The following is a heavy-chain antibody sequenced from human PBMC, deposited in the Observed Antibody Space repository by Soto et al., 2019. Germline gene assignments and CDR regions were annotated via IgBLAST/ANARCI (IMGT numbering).Heavy chain of an antibody. CDR1: GYTFTSYG. Sequence: ASVKVSCKASGYTFTSYGISWVRQAPGQGLEWMGWISAYNGNTNYAQKFQDRVTMTTDTSTGTAYMELRSLRSDDTAVYYCARAAYEILTGYYRRWGQGTLVTVSS. J-gene: IGHJ4*02. CDR3: ARAAYEILTGYYRR. V-gene: IGHV1-18*01. D-gene: IGHD3-9*01. CDR2: ISAYNGNT.